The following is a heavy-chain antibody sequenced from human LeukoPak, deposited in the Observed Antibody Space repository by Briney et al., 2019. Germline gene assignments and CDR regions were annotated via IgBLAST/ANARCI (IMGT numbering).Heavy chain of an antibody. V-gene: IGHV4-30-2*01. D-gene: IGHD5-24*01. CDR2: INHSGST. CDR3: ARGRRWLQLFDY. Sequence: PSQTLSLTCSVSGGSISSGGYYWSWIRQPPGKGLEWIGEINHSGSTNYNPSLKSRVTISVDTSKNQFSLKLSSVTAADTAVYYCARGRRWLQLFDYWGQGTLVTVSS. CDR1: GGSISSGGYY. J-gene: IGHJ4*02.